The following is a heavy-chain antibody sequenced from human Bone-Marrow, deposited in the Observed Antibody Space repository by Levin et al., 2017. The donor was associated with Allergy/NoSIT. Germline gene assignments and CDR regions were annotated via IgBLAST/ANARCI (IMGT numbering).Heavy chain of an antibody. CDR3: AGGPRRSY. D-gene: IGHD3-16*01. CDR2: IYSDGTI. V-gene: IGHV3-53*01. CDR1: GFTGSNNY. Sequence: GESLKISCAVSGFTGSNNYMSWVRQAPGKGLEWVSLIYSDGTIDYADSVKGRFTISRDNSKNTLSLQMNSLTADDTAVYYCAGGPRRSYWGQGTLVTVSS. J-gene: IGHJ4*02.